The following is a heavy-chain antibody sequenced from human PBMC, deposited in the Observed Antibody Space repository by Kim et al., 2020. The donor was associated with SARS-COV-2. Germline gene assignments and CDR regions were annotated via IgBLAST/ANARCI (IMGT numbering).Heavy chain of an antibody. J-gene: IGHJ4*02. CDR1: GGSFSGYY. CDR2: INHSGST. D-gene: IGHD3-10*01. V-gene: IGHV4-34*01. Sequence: SETLSLTCAVYGGSFSGYYWSWIRQPPGKGLEWIGEINHSGSTNYNPSLKSRVTISVDTSKNQFSLKLSSVTAADTAVYYCARGDLWFGDIHDYWGQGTLVTVSS. CDR3: ARGDLWFGDIHDY.